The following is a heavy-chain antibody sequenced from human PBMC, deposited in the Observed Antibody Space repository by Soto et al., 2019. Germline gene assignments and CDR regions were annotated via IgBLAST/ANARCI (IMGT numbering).Heavy chain of an antibody. CDR2: IFYSGST. CDR3: ARRYGRALDI. V-gene: IGHV4-59*08. CDR1: GCSINSYY. Sequence: SENLSLTCTVSGCSINSYYWRWIRQPPGKGLEWIGYIFYSGSTNYNPSLKSRVTISVGTSENQFSLKLSSVTAADTAVYYCARRYGRALDIWGQGTMVTVS. J-gene: IGHJ3*02. D-gene: IGHD4-17*01.